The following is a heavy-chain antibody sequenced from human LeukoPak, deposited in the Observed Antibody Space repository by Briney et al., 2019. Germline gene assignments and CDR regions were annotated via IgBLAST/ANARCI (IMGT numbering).Heavy chain of an antibody. CDR2: MAYSGST. V-gene: IGHV4-39*07. CDR1: GGSIFSSSHY. CDR3: ASSSLEYYDILTGFYD. D-gene: IGHD3-9*01. J-gene: IGHJ1*01. Sequence: SETLSLACTVSGGSIFSSSHYWGWIRQPPGKGLEWLGSMAYSGSTYHTPSLKSRVTISIDTSKNHFSLKLSSVTAADTAVYYCASSSLEYYDILTGFYDWGQGTLVTVSS.